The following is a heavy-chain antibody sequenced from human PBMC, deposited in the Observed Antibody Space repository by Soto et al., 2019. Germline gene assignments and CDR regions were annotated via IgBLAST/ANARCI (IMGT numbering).Heavy chain of an antibody. D-gene: IGHD5-12*01. CDR2: ISGSGGST. CDR1: GFTFSSYA. CDR3: AKVKSGYGSHHNFDY. Sequence: GGSLSLSCAASGFTFSSYAMSWVRQAPGKGLEWVSAISGSGGSTYYADSVKGRFTISRDNSKNTLYLQMNSLRAEDTAVYYCAKVKSGYGSHHNFDYWGQGTLVTVSS. V-gene: IGHV3-23*01. J-gene: IGHJ4*02.